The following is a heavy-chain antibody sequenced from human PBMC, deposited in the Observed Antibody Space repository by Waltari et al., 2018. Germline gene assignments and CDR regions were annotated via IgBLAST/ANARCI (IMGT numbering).Heavy chain of an antibody. CDR2: IDWRSSVI. CDR3: ARGQGLAYHYYYMDV. J-gene: IGHJ6*03. D-gene: IGHD3-22*01. V-gene: IGHV3-48*03. CDR1: GFTFSSYE. Sequence: EVQVLESGGGFVQPGGSLRLSCATSGFTFSSYEMNWVRKAPGKGLEWVSYIDWRSSVINYADSVKGRFTISRDNARNSLVLQMNSLRAEDTAVYYCARGQGLAYHYYYMDVWGKGTTVTVS.